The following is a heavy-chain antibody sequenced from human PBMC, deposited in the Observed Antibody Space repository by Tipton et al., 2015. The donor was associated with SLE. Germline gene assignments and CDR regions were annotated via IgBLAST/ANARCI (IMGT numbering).Heavy chain of an antibody. CDR3: AREGHGDYGWYFDL. CDR1: GFTFSSYA. Sequence: SLRLSCAASGFTFSSYAMHWVRQAPGKGLEWVAVISYDGSNKYYADSVKGRFTISRVNSKNTLYLQMNSLRAEDTAVYYCAREGHGDYGWYFDLWGRGTLVTVSS. CDR2: ISYDGSNK. D-gene: IGHD4-17*01. J-gene: IGHJ2*01. V-gene: IGHV3-30-3*01.